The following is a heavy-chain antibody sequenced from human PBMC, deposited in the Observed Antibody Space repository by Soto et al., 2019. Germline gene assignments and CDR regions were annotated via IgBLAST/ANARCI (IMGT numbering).Heavy chain of an antibody. CDR1: CYTFINFG. V-gene: IGHV1-18*01. Sequence: QVQLVQSGTEVKKPGASVKVSCKTSCYTFINFGIGWVRQAPGQGLEWMGWISPFNGHTHYAQKFQGRGSLTTDTSTSTAFLELRSLTYDDTAVYYCAREPPRATAGLNYFDPWGQGTLVTVSS. D-gene: IGHD6-13*01. CDR3: AREPPRATAGLNYFDP. J-gene: IGHJ5*02. CDR2: ISPFNGHT.